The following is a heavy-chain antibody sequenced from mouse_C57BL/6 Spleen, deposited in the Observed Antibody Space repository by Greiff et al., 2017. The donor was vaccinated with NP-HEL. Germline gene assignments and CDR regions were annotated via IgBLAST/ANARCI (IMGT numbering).Heavy chain of an antibody. CDR3: ARDHYYGPWFAY. Sequence: EVQLQQSGPGLVKPSQSLSLTCSVTGYSITSGYYWNWIRQFPGNKLEWMGYISYDGSNNYNPSLKNRISITRDTSKNQFFLKLNSVTTEDTATYYCARDHYYGPWFAYWGQGTLVTVSA. D-gene: IGHD1-2*01. CDR2: ISYDGSN. J-gene: IGHJ3*01. CDR1: GYSITSGYY. V-gene: IGHV3-6*01.